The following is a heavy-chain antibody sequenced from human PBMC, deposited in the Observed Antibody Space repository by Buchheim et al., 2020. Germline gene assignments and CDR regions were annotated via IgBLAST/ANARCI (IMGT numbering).Heavy chain of an antibody. D-gene: IGHD4-17*01. J-gene: IGHJ5*02. CDR1: GFTFSSYW. CDR2: INSDGSST. Sequence: EVQLVESGGGLVQPGGSLRLSCAASGFTFSSYWMHWVRQAPGKGLVWVSRINSDGSSTSYADSVKGRFTISRDNAKNKLYLQMNSLRAEDTAVYYCARDRDYGDYWARFPIEDPWGQGTL. CDR3: ARDRDYGDYWARFPIEDP. V-gene: IGHV3-74*01.